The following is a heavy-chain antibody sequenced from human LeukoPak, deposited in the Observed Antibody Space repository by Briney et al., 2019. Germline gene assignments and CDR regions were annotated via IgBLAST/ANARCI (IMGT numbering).Heavy chain of an antibody. CDR3: ARAYYYGSGSYWSPFDY. CDR1: GYTFTGYY. CDR2: INPNSGGT. D-gene: IGHD3-10*01. V-gene: IGHV1-2*02. Sequence: ASVKVSCKASGYTFTGYYMHWVRLAPGQGLEWMGWINPNSGGTNYAQRFQGRVTMTRDTSISTAYMELSRLRSDDTAVYYCARAYYYGSGSYWSPFDYWGQGTLVTVPS. J-gene: IGHJ4*02.